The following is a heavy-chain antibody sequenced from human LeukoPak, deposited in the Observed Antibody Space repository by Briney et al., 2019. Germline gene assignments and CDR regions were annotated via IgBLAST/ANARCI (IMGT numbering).Heavy chain of an antibody. Sequence: SVPVPCLPSGGTFSSYALRWLRPAPRQGLEWMGGIIPIFGTANYAQKFQGRVTITADESTSTAYMELSSLRSEDTAVYYCARGLGSRHVDYWGQGTLVTVSS. D-gene: IGHD6-13*01. CDR1: GGTFSSYA. CDR3: ARGLGSRHVDY. J-gene: IGHJ4*02. CDR2: IIPIFGTA. V-gene: IGHV1-69*13.